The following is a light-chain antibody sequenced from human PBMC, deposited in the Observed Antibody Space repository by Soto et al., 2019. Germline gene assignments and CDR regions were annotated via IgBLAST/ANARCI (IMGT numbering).Light chain of an antibody. CDR3: QHYNNWPRT. V-gene: IGKV3D-15*01. J-gene: IGKJ1*01. CDR2: DTS. CDR1: QSVGSN. Sequence: EMVMTQSPDTLSVSPGETATLSCRASQSVGSNLAWYQQKPGQAPRLLIYDTSTRATGIPVRFSGSVFGTEFTLTISSLQSEDFAVYFCQHYNNWPRTFGQRTKVDIK.